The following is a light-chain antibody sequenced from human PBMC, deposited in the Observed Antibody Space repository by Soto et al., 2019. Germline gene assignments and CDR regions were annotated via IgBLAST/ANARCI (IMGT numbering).Light chain of an antibody. CDR3: QQYKSGPPLT. CDR2: GAS. Sequence: DIVMTQSPAILSVSLGERDTLSCLASQSISDNLAWYQQRSGQAPRLLIYGASTSATGVPARFSGSGSWTEFTLTISSLQSDDLALYYCQQYKSGPPLTFVGGTKVE. CDR1: QSISDN. V-gene: IGKV3-15*01. J-gene: IGKJ4*01.